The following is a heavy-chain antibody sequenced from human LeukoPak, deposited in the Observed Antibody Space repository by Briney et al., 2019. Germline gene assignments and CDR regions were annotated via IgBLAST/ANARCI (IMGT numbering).Heavy chain of an antibody. D-gene: IGHD1-26*01. CDR1: GYTFTSYA. J-gene: IGHJ5*02. CDR2: INAGNGNT. Sequence: GASVKVSCKASGYTFTSYAMHWVRQAPGQRLEWMGWINAGNGNTKYSQKFQGRVTITRDTSASTAYMELSSLRSEDTAVYYCARDLRWELLKHNWFDPWGQGTLVTVSS. V-gene: IGHV1-3*01. CDR3: ARDLRWELLKHNWFDP.